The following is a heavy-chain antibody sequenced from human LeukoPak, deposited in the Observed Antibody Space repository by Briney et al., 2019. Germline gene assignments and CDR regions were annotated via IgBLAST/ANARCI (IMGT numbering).Heavy chain of an antibody. CDR1: GFTFSSYR. D-gene: IGHD4/OR15-4a*01. Sequence: GGSLRLSCAASGFTFSSYRMNWVRQVPGKGLEWVSSISSSSSYIYYADSVKGRFTVSRDNAKNPLFLQMHSLRAEDTAVYYCATDDYGAFDYWGQGTLVTVSS. V-gene: IGHV3-21*01. CDR3: ATDDYGAFDY. CDR2: ISSSSSYI. J-gene: IGHJ4*02.